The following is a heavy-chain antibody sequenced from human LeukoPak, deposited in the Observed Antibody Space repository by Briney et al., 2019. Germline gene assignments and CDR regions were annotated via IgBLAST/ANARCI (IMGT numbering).Heavy chain of an antibody. Sequence: SETLSLTCTVSGGSISSYYWSWIRQPPGKGLEWIGYIYYSGSTNYNPSLKSRVTISVDTSKNQFSLKLSSVTAADTAVYYCARGGCYYGSGSSDPSYWGQGTLVTVSS. D-gene: IGHD3-10*01. V-gene: IGHV4-59*01. CDR3: ARGGCYYGSGSSDPSY. CDR1: GGSISSYY. CDR2: IYYSGST. J-gene: IGHJ4*02.